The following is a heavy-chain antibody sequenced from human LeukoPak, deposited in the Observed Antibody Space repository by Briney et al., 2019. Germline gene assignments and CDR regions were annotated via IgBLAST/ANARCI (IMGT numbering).Heavy chain of an antibody. CDR3: AKDYYDSGGSMVDY. D-gene: IGHD3-22*01. CDR1: GFTFSSYG. J-gene: IGHJ4*02. Sequence: PGGSLRLPCAASGFTFSSYGMHWVRQAPGKGLEWVAVISYDGSNKYYADSVKGRFTISRDNSKNTLYLQMNSLRAEDTAVYYCAKDYYDSGGSMVDYWGQGTLVTVS. V-gene: IGHV3-30*18. CDR2: ISYDGSNK.